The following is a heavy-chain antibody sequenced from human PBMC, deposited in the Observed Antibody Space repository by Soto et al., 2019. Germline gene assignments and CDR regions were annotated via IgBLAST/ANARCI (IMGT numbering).Heavy chain of an antibody. J-gene: IGHJ4*02. CDR3: ARFVFYYDGTGAPHGDS. V-gene: IGHV4-59*01. CDR2: ISYSGNT. D-gene: IGHD3-16*01. Sequence: QVQLQESGPGLVKPSETLSLSCFVSGGSINNYYWSWIRQPPGKGLEWIGYISYSGNTYYNPSLQSRVTISVDTSKNQFSLRLSSVTTADTAVYYCARFVFYYDGTGAPHGDSWGQGTLVTVSS. CDR1: GGSINNYY.